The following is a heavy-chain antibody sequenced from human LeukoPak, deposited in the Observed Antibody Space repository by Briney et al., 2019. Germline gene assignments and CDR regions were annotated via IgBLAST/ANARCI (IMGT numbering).Heavy chain of an antibody. CDR3: ARGWELQDDYFDF. J-gene: IGHJ4*02. CDR1: GFIFSNYA. D-gene: IGHD1-26*01. Sequence: GRSLRLSCAASGFIFSNYAMHWVRQAPGKGLEWVAVISYVATNKYYADSVKGRFTISRDNSKNTLFLQMNSLRAGDTAVYYCARGWELQDDYFDFWGQGTLVTVSS. V-gene: IGHV3-30*01. CDR2: ISYVATNK.